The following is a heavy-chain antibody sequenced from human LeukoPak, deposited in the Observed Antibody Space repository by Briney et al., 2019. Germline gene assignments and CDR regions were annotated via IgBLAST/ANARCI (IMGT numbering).Heavy chain of an antibody. Sequence: TSQTLSLTCTVSGGSISSGSYYWSWIRQPPGKGLEWIGSFHYSGSTYYNPSLKSRVTISVDTSKNQFSLKLTSVTAADTAVYYCARGSHYGDYGYWGQGTLVTVSS. V-gene: IGHV4-39*07. CDR1: GGSISSGSYY. J-gene: IGHJ4*02. CDR2: FHYSGST. CDR3: ARGSHYGDYGY. D-gene: IGHD4-17*01.